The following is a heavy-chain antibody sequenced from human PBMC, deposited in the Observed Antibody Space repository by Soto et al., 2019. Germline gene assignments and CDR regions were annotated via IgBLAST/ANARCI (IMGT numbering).Heavy chain of an antibody. CDR3: ARGDGIAVAGTRFSHFDY. CDR1: GGTFSSYA. V-gene: IGHV1-69*01. D-gene: IGHD6-19*01. Sequence: QVQLVQSGAEVKKPGSSVKVSCKASGGTFSSYAISWVRQAPGQGLEWMGGIIPIFGTANYAQKFQGRVTITADESTSTAYMELSSVSSEDTAVYYCARGDGIAVAGTRFSHFDYWGQGTLVTVSS. CDR2: IIPIFGTA. J-gene: IGHJ4*02.